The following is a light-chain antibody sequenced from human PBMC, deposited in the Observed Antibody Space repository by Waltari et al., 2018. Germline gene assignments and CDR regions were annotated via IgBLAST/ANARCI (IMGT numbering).Light chain of an antibody. V-gene: IGKV4-1*01. CDR1: QTLLYRSNNRNY. CDR3: QQYFTTPYT. Sequence: EIVMTQSPDSLAVSLGERATFNCKSSQTLLYRSNNRNYLAWYQQKPGQPPKLLIYWASTRASGVPDRISGSGSATDFTLTVSRLQAEDVAVYYCQQYFTTPYTFGQGTKLEIK. CDR2: WAS. J-gene: IGKJ2*01.